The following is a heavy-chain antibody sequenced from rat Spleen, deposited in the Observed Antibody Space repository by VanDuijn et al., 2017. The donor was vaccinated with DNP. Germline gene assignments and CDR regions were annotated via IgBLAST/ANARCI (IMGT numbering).Heavy chain of an antibody. CDR3: ARDVEFGVGMNA. V-gene: IGHV1-43*01. Sequence: QVQLRQSGDESAKPGSSVKISCKASGYTFTTYYMTWMKETTGQGLEYIGYINTGSGGTNYNEKFRGKATLTVDTSSNTAFMQLSSLTPDDSAVYYCARDVEFGVGMNAWGQGTSVTVSS. CDR2: INTGSGGT. J-gene: IGHJ4*01. CDR1: GYTFTTYY. D-gene: IGHD4-4*01.